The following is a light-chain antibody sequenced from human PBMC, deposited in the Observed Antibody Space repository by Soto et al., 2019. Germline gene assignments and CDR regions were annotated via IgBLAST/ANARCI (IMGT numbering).Light chain of an antibody. CDR1: SSDVADYNY. J-gene: IGLJ1*01. CDR2: EVS. Sequence: QSALTQPASVSGSPGQSIAISCTGTSSDVADYNYVSWYQQHPGKAPKHMIYEVSNRPSGVSNRFSGSKSGNTASLTISGLQAEDEADYYCSSYTSSSTPVFGTGTKLTVL. V-gene: IGLV2-14*01. CDR3: SSYTSSSTPV.